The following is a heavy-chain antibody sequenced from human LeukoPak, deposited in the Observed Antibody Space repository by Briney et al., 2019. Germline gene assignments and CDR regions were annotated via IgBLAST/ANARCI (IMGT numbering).Heavy chain of an antibody. Sequence: GESLRLSCTASGFTFSNFWMGWVRQAPGKGLEWVAIMWYDGSNKYYTDSVKGRFTISRDNSKNTLYLQMNSLRVEDTAVYYCAREDTALVIAYWGQGTLVTVSS. J-gene: IGHJ4*02. CDR1: GFTFSNFW. D-gene: IGHD5-18*01. CDR2: MWYDGSNK. V-gene: IGHV3-33*08. CDR3: AREDTALVIAY.